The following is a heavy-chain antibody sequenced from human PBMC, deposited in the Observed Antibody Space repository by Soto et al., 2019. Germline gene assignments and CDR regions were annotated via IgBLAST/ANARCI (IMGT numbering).Heavy chain of an antibody. Sequence: PGGSLRLSCAASGFTFSSYSMHWVRQAPGKGLEWVSAITRNSDIYYADSVKGRFTISRDNAQNSVSLQMDSLRAEGTAVYYCAREETAWPLAYGLDVWGQGTTVTVSS. D-gene: IGHD2-21*02. CDR3: AREETAWPLAYGLDV. CDR1: GFTFSSYS. CDR2: ITRNSDI. V-gene: IGHV3-21*01. J-gene: IGHJ6*02.